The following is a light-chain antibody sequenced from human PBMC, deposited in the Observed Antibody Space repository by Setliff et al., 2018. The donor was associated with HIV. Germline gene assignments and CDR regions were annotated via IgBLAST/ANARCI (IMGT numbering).Light chain of an antibody. CDR3: CSYAGSSTPYV. V-gene: IGLV2-23*02. CDR2: EVS. J-gene: IGLJ1*01. Sequence: QSVLTQPASVSGSPGQSITISCTGTSSDVGSYNLVSWYQQHPGKAPKLMIYEVSKRASGVSNRFSGSKSGKTASLTISGLQAEDEADYYCCSYAGSSTPYVFGTGTKVTVL. CDR1: SSDVGSYNL.